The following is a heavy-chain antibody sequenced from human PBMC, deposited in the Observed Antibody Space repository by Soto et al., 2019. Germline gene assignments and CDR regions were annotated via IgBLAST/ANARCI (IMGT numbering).Heavy chain of an antibody. CDR1: GGSISSGGYS. Sequence: SLTCAVSGGSISSGGYSWSWIRQPPGKGLEWIGYIYQSGSTYYNPSLKSRVTISVDRSRNQFSLKLSSVTAADTAVYFCATQSYSNSGAYYYYAMDVWGQGTTVTVSS. CDR2: IYQSGST. CDR3: ATQSYSNSGAYYYYAMDV. J-gene: IGHJ6*02. D-gene: IGHD4-4*01. V-gene: IGHV4-30-2*01.